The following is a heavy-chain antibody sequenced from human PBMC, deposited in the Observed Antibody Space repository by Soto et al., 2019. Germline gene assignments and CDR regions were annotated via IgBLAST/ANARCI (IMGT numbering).Heavy chain of an antibody. CDR2: ISGSGGST. Sequence: GGSLRLSCAASGFTFSSYAMSWVRQAPGKGLEWVSAISGSGGSTYYADSVKGRFTISRDNSKNTLYLQMNSLRAEDTAVYYCAKDLGFLEWLSPPSDGMDVWGQGTTVTVSS. CDR1: GFTFSSYA. CDR3: AKDLGFLEWLSPPSDGMDV. D-gene: IGHD3-3*02. V-gene: IGHV3-23*01. J-gene: IGHJ6*02.